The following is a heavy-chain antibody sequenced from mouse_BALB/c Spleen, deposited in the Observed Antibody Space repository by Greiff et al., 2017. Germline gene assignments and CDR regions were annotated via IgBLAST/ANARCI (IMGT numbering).Heavy chain of an antibody. CDR3: ARWGYDYLYAMDY. CDR2: INPYNGAT. D-gene: IGHD2-4*01. J-gene: IGHJ4*01. Sequence: EVKLMESGPELVKPGASVKISCKASGYSFTGYYMHWVKQSHVKSLEWIGRINPYNGATSYNQNFKDKASLTVDKSSSTAYMELHSLTSEDSAVYYCARWGYDYLYAMDYWGQGTSVTVSS. V-gene: IGHV1-31*01. CDR1: GYSFTGYY.